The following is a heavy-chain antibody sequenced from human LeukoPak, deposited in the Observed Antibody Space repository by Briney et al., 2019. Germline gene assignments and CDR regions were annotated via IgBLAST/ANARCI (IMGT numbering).Heavy chain of an antibody. CDR2: INWNGGST. J-gene: IGHJ4*02. D-gene: IGHD3-22*01. CDR1: GFTFDDYG. Sequence: GGSLRLSCAASGFTFDDYGTSWVRQAPGKGLEWASGINWNGGSTGYADSVKGRFTISRDNAKNSLYLQMNSLRAEDTALYYCARENLADYYDSSGYFDYWGQGTLVTVSS. V-gene: IGHV3-20*04. CDR3: ARENLADYYDSSGYFDY.